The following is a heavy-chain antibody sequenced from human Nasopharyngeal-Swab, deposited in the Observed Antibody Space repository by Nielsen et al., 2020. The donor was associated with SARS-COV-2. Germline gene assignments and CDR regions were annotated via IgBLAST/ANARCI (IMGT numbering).Heavy chain of an antibody. Sequence: LRLSCTVSAGSISSGDYYCSWIRQPPGKGLEWIGYIYYSGSTYYNPSLKSRVTISVDTSKNQFSLKLSSVTAADTAVYYCARGSLEGYDTLTGFDYWGQGTLVTVSS. V-gene: IGHV4-30-4*08. CDR1: AGSISSGDYY. D-gene: IGHD3-9*01. CDR2: IYYSGST. CDR3: ARGSLEGYDTLTGFDY. J-gene: IGHJ4*02.